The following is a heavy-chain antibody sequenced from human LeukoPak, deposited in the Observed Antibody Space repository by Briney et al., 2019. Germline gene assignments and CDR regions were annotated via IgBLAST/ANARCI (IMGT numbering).Heavy chain of an antibody. CDR1: GYSFTSYA. V-gene: IGHV7-4-1*02. J-gene: IGHJ4*02. D-gene: IGHD3-16*01. CDR3: AREVAYQEYYFDY. Sequence: ASVKVSCKASGYSFTSYAVNWVRQAPGQGLEWMGWINPNTGNPTYAQGFTGRFVFSLDTSVSTAYLQISSLKAEDTAVYYCAREVAYQEYYFDYWGQGTMVTVSS. CDR2: INPNTGNP.